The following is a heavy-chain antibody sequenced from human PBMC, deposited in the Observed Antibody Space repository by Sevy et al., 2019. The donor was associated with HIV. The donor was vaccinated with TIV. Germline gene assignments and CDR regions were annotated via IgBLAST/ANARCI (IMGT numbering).Heavy chain of an antibody. CDR3: AGGGGYSYGHQFDP. Sequence: SETLSLTCTVSGGSISSYYWSWIRQPPGKGLEWIGYIHYSGSTTYNPSLKSPVTISVDTSKNQFSLKLSSVTAADTAVYYCAGGGGYSYGHQFDPWGQGTLVTVSS. CDR1: GGSISSYY. J-gene: IGHJ5*02. V-gene: IGHV4-59*01. D-gene: IGHD5-18*01. CDR2: IHYSGST.